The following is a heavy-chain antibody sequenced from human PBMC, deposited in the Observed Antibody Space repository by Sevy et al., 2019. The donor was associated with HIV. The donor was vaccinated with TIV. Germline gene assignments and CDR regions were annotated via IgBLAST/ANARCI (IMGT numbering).Heavy chain of an antibody. CDR1: GGSISSGDYN. CDR3: ARGPPFGY. V-gene: IGHV4-30-4*01. J-gene: IGHJ4*02. CDR2: IYYTGRT. Sequence: SETLSLTCTVSGGSISSGDYNWSWIRQPPGKGPEWIGYIYYTGRTDYNPSLKSRVIISVDTSKNQVSLKLSSVTAADTAVYYCARGPPFGYWGQGTLVTVSS.